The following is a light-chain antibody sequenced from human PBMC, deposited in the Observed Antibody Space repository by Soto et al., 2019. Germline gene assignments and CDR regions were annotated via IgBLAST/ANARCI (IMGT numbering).Light chain of an antibody. Sequence: DIQVTQSPPTLSASVGDRVTITCRASQAIRNNLGLYQQKPGKAPKRLIFDASSLQSGVPSRFSGSGSGTEFTLTISSLQPEDFAAYYCQQYSSSPITFGQGTRLEIK. V-gene: IGKV1-17*01. CDR1: QAIRNN. J-gene: IGKJ5*01. CDR2: DAS. CDR3: QQYSSSPIT.